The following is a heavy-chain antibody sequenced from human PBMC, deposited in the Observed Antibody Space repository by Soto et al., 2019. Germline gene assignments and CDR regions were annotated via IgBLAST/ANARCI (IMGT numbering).Heavy chain of an antibody. D-gene: IGHD3-3*01. V-gene: IGHV3-11*06. CDR1: GFNLDDYY. Sequence: QEQLVESGGGLVKPGGSLRLSCAASGFNLDDYYMSWLRQAPGKGLEYLSYISSLNQYNNYADSVKGRFTISIDKAKKSLELQMSSLRSDDTAVYYCVRLVSRRSFDFWGRGTLVSVSS. CDR3: VRLVSRRSFDF. J-gene: IGHJ4*02. CDR2: ISSLNQYN.